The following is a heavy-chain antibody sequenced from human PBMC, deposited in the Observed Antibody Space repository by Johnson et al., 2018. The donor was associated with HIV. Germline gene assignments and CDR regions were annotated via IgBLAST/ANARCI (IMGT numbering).Heavy chain of an antibody. V-gene: IGHV3-30*03. J-gene: IGHJ3*02. Sequence: VQLVESGGGVVPPGRSLRLSCAASGFTFSSYGMHWVRQAPGKGLEWVAVISYDGSNKYYADSVKGRFTISRDNSKNTLYLQINSLRPEDTAVYYCARLPSGYSRDDLDIWGQGTMVTVSS. CDR1: GFTFSSYG. CDR2: ISYDGSNK. D-gene: IGHD5-18*01. CDR3: ARLPSGYSRDDLDI.